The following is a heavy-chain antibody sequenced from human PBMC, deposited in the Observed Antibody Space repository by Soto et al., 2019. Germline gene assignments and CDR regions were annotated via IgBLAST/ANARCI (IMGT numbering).Heavy chain of an antibody. CDR2: ISYDGSNK. CDR1: GFTFSSYA. V-gene: IGHV3-30-3*01. CDR3: AREEQRSYYYGAGKPGRIHNWFDP. Sequence: QVQLVESGGGVVQPGRSLRLSCAASGFTFSSYAMHWVRQAPGKGLEWVAVISYDGSNKYYADSVKGRFTISRDNSKNTIYLQLTSLRADDTAVYYCAREEQRSYYYGAGKPGRIHNWFDPWGQGTLVTVSS. D-gene: IGHD3-10*01. J-gene: IGHJ5*02.